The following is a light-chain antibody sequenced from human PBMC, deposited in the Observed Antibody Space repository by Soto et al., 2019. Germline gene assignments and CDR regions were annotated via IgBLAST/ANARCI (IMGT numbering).Light chain of an antibody. CDR2: GAS. Sequence: DIQMTQSPSSVSASVGDRVTITCRASQDIGSWLAWYQQKPGKAPDLLIFGASSLQSGVPSRFYGSGSGTDFTITISSLQPEDFATYYCQQGGSFPITFGQGTRLEIK. J-gene: IGKJ5*01. CDR3: QQGGSFPIT. CDR1: QDIGSW. V-gene: IGKV1-12*01.